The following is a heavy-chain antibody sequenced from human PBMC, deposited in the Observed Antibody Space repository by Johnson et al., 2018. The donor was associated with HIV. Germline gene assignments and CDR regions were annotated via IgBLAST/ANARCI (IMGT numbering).Heavy chain of an antibody. CDR3: GVLWFREWVAFDI. CDR2: IWYDGSNK. J-gene: IGHJ3*02. D-gene: IGHD3-10*01. V-gene: IGHV3-33*01. Sequence: QVQLVESGGGVVQPGRSLRLSCAASGFTFSSYGMHWVRQAPGKGLEWVAVIWYDGSNKYYADSVKGRFTISRDNSKNTLYLQMNSLRAEDTAGYYCGVLWFREWVAFDIWGQGTMVTVSS. CDR1: GFTFSSYG.